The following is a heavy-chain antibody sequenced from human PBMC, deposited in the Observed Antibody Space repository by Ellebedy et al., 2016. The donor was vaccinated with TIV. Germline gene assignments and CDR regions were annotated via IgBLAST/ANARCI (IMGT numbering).Heavy chain of an antibody. CDR1: GGSISALTYH. V-gene: IGHV4-39*07. CDR2: SHYSGRT. Sequence: MPSETLSLTCNVSGGSISALTYHWGWVRQSPGKGLEWIGNSHYSGRTYYNPSLRSRVTISIDTSKSQFSLDLTSVTAADTAVYYCVLVAALRDRYYYYGVGVWGQGTTVTVSS. J-gene: IGHJ6*02. D-gene: IGHD2-2*01. CDR3: VLVAALRDRYYYYGVGV.